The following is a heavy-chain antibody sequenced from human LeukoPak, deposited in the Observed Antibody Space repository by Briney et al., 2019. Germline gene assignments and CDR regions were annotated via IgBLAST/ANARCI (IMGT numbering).Heavy chain of an antibody. D-gene: IGHD4-17*01. CDR3: ARKTVTNWFDP. J-gene: IGHJ5*02. CDR1: GGSFSGYY. Sequence: PSETLSLTCAVYGGSFSGYYWSWIRQPPGKGLEWIGEINHSGSTNYNPSLKSRVTISVDTSKNQFSLKLSSVTAADTAVYYCARKTVTNWFDPWGQGILVTVSS. V-gene: IGHV4-34*01. CDR2: INHSGST.